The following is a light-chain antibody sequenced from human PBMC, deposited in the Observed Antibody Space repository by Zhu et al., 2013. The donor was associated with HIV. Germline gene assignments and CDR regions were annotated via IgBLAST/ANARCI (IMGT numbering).Light chain of an antibody. CDR3: QQRKYWPPLT. CDR2: HAS. V-gene: IGKV3D-20*02. CDR1: QSLTSGQ. Sequence: ESVLTQSPVTLSVSPGERATLSCRASQSLTSGQLAWYQQKPGQAPRLLIYHASSRPTGIPDRFAGSESGTDFTLTITSLEPDDFAVYYCQQRKYWPPLTFGGGTKVEI. J-gene: IGKJ4*01.